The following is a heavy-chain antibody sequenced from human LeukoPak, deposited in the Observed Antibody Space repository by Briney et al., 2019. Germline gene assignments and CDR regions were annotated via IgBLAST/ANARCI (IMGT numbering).Heavy chain of an antibody. CDR1: GFTFSSYG. CDR2: ISYDGDNK. V-gene: IGHV3-30*18. CDR3: AKVVARYCGYAEIDH. J-gene: IGHJ4*02. Sequence: GGSLRLSCAASGFTFSSYGMHWVRQAPGKGLEWVAVISYDGDNKYYADLVKGRFTISRDNSRNTVYLQMNSLRPEDTAVYYCAKVVARYCGYAEIDHWGQGTLVTVSS. D-gene: IGHD5-12*01.